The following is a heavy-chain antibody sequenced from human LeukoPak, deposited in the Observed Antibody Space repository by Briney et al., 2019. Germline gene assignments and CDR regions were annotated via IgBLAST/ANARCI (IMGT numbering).Heavy chain of an antibody. CDR2: INWNGGST. D-gene: IGHD3-10*02. Sequence: PGGSLRLSCAASRFTFSTYGMHWVRQAPGKGLEWVSGINWNGGSTGYADSVKGRFTISRDNAKNSLYLQMNSLRAEDTAVYYCAELGITMIGGVWGKGTTVTISS. CDR3: AELGITMIGGV. CDR1: RFTFSTYG. V-gene: IGHV3-20*04. J-gene: IGHJ6*04.